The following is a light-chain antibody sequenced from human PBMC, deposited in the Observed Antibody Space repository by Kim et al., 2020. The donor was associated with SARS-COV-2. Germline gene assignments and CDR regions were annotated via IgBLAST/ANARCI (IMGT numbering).Light chain of an antibody. CDR2: AAS. CDR1: QSVSTK. V-gene: IGKV3-15*01. Sequence: EIVMTQSPATLSVSPGERATLSCRASQSVSTKLAWYQQKPGQAPRLLIYAASTRATGIPARFSGSGSGTEFNLTISSLQSEDFAVYYCQQNNNWPPMYTFGQGTKLEI. CDR3: QQNNNWPPMYT. J-gene: IGKJ2*01.